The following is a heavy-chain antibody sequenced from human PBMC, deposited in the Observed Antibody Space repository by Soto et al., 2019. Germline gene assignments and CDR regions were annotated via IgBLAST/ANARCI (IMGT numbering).Heavy chain of an antibody. CDR2: SNDGNGNT. Sequence: APVKVSSIASGYTFTSHGINWVRHAPRQRLDWTGWSNDGNGNTQYSEKFQGRVTITTDTSTSTAYMELRSLRSEDTAVYYCATETFDPWG. CDR1: GYTFTSHG. J-gene: IGHJ5*02. CDR3: ATETFDP. V-gene: IGHV1-3*01.